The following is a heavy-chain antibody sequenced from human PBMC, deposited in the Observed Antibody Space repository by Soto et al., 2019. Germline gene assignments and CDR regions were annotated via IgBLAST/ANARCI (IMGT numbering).Heavy chain of an antibody. Sequence: QLQLRESGPGLLRPSETLSLTCNVSGGAISSNNYFWGWVRQPPGKTLEWIGHIIYSGATHYNESLKSRVTISVDTSKNQFSLRLNSLTPADTAVYYCARGGGFYGGLFVYWGQGTLVAVSS. D-gene: IGHD4-17*01. CDR1: GGAISSNNYF. V-gene: IGHV4-39*01. CDR2: IIYSGAT. J-gene: IGHJ4*02. CDR3: ARGGGFYGGLFVY.